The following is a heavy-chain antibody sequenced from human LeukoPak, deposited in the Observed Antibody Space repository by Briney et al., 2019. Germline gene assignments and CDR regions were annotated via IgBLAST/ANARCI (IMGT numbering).Heavy chain of an antibody. J-gene: IGHJ4*02. CDR1: GFTFSSYG. CDR2: IRYDGSNE. Sequence: GGSLRLSCAASGFTFSSYGMHWVRQAPGKGLEWVAFIRYDGSNEYYADSVKGRFTISRDNSKNTLYLQMNSLRAEDTAVYYCAKDPALSIAVAGNSDYWGQGTLVTVSS. V-gene: IGHV3-30*02. D-gene: IGHD6-19*01. CDR3: AKDPALSIAVAGNSDY.